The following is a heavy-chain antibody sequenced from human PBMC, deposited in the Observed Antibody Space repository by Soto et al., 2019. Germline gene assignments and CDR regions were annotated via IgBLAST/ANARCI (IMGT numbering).Heavy chain of an antibody. D-gene: IGHD3-22*01. V-gene: IGHV1-18*01. CDR3: ARVSTAADMIVVVIPDY. J-gene: IGHJ4*02. Sequence: QVQLVQSGAEVKKPGASVKVSCKASGYTFTSYGISWVRQAPGQGLERMGWISAYNGNTNYAQKLQGRVTMTTDTSTSTAYMELRSLRSDDTAVYYCARVSTAADMIVVVIPDYWGQGTLVTVSS. CDR1: GYTFTSYG. CDR2: ISAYNGNT.